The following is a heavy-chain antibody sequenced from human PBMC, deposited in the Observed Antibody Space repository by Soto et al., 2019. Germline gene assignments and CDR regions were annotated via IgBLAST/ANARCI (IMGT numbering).Heavy chain of an antibody. D-gene: IGHD3-3*01. CDR2: INHSGST. V-gene: IGHV4-34*01. J-gene: IGHJ6*02. CDR1: GGSFSGYY. CDR3: ARARGSDFWSGYYSYYYYYGMDV. Sequence: SDTLSLTCAVYGGSFSGYYWSWIRQPPGKGLEWIGEINHSGSTNYNPSLKSRVTISVDTSKNQFSLKLSSVTAADTAVYYCARARGSDFWSGYYSYYYYYGMDVWGQGTTVTVSS.